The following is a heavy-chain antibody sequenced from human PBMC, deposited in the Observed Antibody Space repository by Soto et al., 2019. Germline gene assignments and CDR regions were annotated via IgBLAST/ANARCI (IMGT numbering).Heavy chain of an antibody. J-gene: IGHJ6*03. CDR2: MNPNSGNT. V-gene: IGHV1-8*01. D-gene: IGHD2-21*01. Sequence: ASVKVSCKASGYTFTSYDINWVRQATGQGLEWMGWMNPNSGNTGYAQKFQGRVTMTRNTSISTAYMELSSLRSEDTAVYYCATKAYCGGDCYPYYYYYYMDVWSKGTTVTVSS. CDR1: GYTFTSYD. CDR3: ATKAYCGGDCYPYYYYYYMDV.